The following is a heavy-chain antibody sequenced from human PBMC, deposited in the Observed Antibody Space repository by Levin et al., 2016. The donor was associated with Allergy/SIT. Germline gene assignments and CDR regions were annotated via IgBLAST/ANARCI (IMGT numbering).Heavy chain of an antibody. Sequence: GGSLRLSCAASGLTFGKDAMSWVRQTPRKGLEWVSFISGSGVNTNYAVSVKGRFTISRDNSKNALYLQMNSLRAEDTATYFCARTVYYHGSGNSRLYFDSWGQGTLVTVSS. J-gene: IGHJ4*02. D-gene: IGHD3-10*01. CDR1: GLTFGKDA. CDR2: ISGSGVNT. CDR3: ARTVYYHGSGNSRLYFDS. V-gene: IGHV3-23*01.